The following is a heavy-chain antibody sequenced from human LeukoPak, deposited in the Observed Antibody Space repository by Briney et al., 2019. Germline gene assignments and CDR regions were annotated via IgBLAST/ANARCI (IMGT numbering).Heavy chain of an antibody. J-gene: IGHJ3*02. CDR2: MSFSGSTI. CDR3: ARGYSSYYPDAFDI. D-gene: IGHD5-12*01. Sequence: GGSLRLSCVASGFTFSSYEMNWVRQAPGRGLEWVSYMSFSGSTIYYADSVKGRFTISRDNAKNSLYLQMNSLRAEDTAVYYWARGYSSYYPDAFDIWGQGTMVTVSS. CDR1: GFTFSSYE. V-gene: IGHV3-48*03.